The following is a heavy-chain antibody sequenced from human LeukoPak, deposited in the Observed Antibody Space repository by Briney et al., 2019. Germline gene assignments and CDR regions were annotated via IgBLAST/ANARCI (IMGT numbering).Heavy chain of an antibody. J-gene: IGHJ4*02. CDR3: ARVYVWGSYRYIDY. V-gene: IGHV1-8*01. CDR1: GYTFTSYD. D-gene: IGHD3-16*02. Sequence: EASVKVSCKASGYTFTSYDINWVRQATGQGLEWMGWMNPNSGNTGYAQKFQGRVTMTRNTSISTAYMELSSLRSEDTAVYYCARVYVWGSYRYIDYWGQGTLVAVSS. CDR2: MNPNSGNT.